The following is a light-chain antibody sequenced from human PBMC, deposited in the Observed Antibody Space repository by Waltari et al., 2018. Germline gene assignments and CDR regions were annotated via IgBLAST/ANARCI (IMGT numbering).Light chain of an antibody. CDR3: QQYDNLLFT. CDR2: DAS. J-gene: IGKJ3*01. Sequence: DIQLPQSPSALSPSVADSVTTTCQASQDISNYLNWYQQKPGKAPKLLIYDASNLETGVPSRFSGSGYATDFTFTISSLQPEDIATYYCQQYDNLLFTFGPGTKVEI. V-gene: IGKV1-33*01. CDR1: QDISNY.